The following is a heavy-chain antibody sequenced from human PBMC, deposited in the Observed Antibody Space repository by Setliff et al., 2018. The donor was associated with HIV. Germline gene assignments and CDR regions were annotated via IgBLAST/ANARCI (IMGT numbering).Heavy chain of an antibody. Sequence: PSETLSLTCTISGGFISNHYWNWIRQPPGKGLEWIGSTHYSGRSYYSPSLKSRVTISLDTSKNQFSLKLSSMTAADTAVYYCARDVGLCGVDCWPYFYFDLWGRGNLVTVSS. J-gene: IGHJ2*01. CDR3: ARDVGLCGVDCWPYFYFDL. CDR1: GGFISNHY. D-gene: IGHD2-21*02. V-gene: IGHV4-59*11. CDR2: THYSGRS.